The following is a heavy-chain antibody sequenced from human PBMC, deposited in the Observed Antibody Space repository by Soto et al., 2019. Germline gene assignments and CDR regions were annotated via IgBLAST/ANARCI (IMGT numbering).Heavy chain of an antibody. CDR1: GGCFSGYY. CDR2: INYSGST. CDR3: ASQTVSWCLTGFSPPDGLFV. D-gene: IGHD3-9*01. V-gene: IGHV4-34*01. Sequence: PSETLSLTCAVYGGCFSGYYWSWIRQPPGKGLEWIGEINYSGSTNYDPSLKSRVTISLDTSKNQFSLKLSSVTGADTAVYYCASQTVSWCLTGFSPPDGLFVWGRGTTVPVSS. J-gene: IGHJ6*04.